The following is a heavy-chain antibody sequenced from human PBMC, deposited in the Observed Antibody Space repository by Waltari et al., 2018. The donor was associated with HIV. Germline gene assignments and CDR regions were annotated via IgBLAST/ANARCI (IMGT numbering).Heavy chain of an antibody. Sequence: EVQLLESGGGLVQPGESLRLSCAASGFAFNNYAMNWVRQAPGKGLEWVAAISGSRYIHTYYADSVKGRFTVSRDNSKRTVYLQMNSLRVEDTAVYYCAHQISGQWLTPGHWGQGTLVTVSS. D-gene: IGHD6-19*01. V-gene: IGHV3-23*01. CDR2: ISGSRYIHT. J-gene: IGHJ4*02. CDR3: AHQISGQWLTPGH. CDR1: GFAFNNYA.